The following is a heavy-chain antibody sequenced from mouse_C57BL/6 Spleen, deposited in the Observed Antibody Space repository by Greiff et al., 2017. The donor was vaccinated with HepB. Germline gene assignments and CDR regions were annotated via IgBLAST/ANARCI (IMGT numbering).Heavy chain of an antibody. CDR1: GFTFSSYA. CDR3: TRDDYGSSL. V-gene: IGHV5-9-1*02. D-gene: IGHD1-1*01. J-gene: IGHJ3*01. CDR2: ISSGGDYI. Sequence: EVKLMESGEGLVKPGGSLKLSCAASGFTFSSYAMSWVRQTPEKRLEWVAYISSGGDYIYYADTVKGRFTISRDNARNTLYLQMSSLKSEDTAMYYCTRDDYGSSLWGQGTLVTVSA.